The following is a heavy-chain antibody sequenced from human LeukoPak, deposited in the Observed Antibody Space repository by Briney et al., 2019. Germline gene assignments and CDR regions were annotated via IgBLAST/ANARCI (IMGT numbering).Heavy chain of an antibody. CDR3: ARTSSGWYSPYFDY. CDR2: IIPIFGTA. Sequence: EASVKVSCKASVGTFSSYAISWVRQAPGQGLEWMGRIIPIFGTANYAQKFQGRVTITADKSTSTAYMELSSLRSEDTAVYYCARTSSGWYSPYFDYWGRGTLVTVSS. V-gene: IGHV1-69*06. J-gene: IGHJ4*02. CDR1: VGTFSSYA. D-gene: IGHD6-19*01.